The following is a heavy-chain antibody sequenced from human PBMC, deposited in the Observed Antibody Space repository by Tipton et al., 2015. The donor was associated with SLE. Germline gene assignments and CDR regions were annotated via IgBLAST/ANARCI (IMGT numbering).Heavy chain of an antibody. Sequence: GSLRLSCVASGFTFRSSSMAWVRRAPGRGLEGVSIIYYGARRYSRDSVKGRFTISRDDSTNTLDLQMDSLSADDTGIYYCAKGGAGGLFFDSWGLGTLVTVSS. J-gene: IGHJ4*02. CDR2: IYYGARR. D-gene: IGHD3-3*01. CDR1: GFTFRSSS. CDR3: AKGGAGGLFFDS. V-gene: IGHV3-23*03.